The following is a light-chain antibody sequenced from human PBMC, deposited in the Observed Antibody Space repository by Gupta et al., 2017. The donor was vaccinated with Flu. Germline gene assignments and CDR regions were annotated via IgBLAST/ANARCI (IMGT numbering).Light chain of an antibody. Sequence: PSSVSASVGDRVTITCRASQGISSWLAWYQQKPGKPPQLLIHTASTLQNGVPSRFSGSASGTEFTLTISRLQPEDFASYYCQQANSFPRTFGQGTKVEIK. V-gene: IGKV1-12*01. CDR1: QGISSW. CDR2: TAS. J-gene: IGKJ1*01. CDR3: QQANSFPRT.